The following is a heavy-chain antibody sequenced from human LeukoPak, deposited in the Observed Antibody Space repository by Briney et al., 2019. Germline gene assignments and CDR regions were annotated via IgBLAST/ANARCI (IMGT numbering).Heavy chain of an antibody. CDR3: AREDDSSGYGAFDI. CDR1: GGSISNNNYY. Sequence: SETLSLTCSVSGGSISNNNYYWGWIRQPAGKGLEWIGRIYTSGSTNYDPSLKSRVTISVDKSKNQFSLKLSSVTAADTAVYYCAREDDSSGYGAFDIWGQGTMVTVSS. D-gene: IGHD3-22*01. J-gene: IGHJ3*02. CDR2: IYTSGST. V-gene: IGHV4-61*02.